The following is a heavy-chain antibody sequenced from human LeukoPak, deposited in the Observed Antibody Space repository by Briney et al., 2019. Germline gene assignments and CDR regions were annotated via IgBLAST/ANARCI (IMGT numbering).Heavy chain of an antibody. CDR3: AREYSGSYNFDY. Sequence: SETLSLTCAVYGGSFNDYYWNWIRQPPGKGLEWIGEINLRGSTTYNPSLKSRVTISLDESKNQFSLKLSSVTAADTAIYYCAREYSGSYNFDYWGQGTLVTVSS. J-gene: IGHJ4*02. CDR1: GGSFNDYY. V-gene: IGHV4-34*01. D-gene: IGHD1-26*01. CDR2: INLRGST.